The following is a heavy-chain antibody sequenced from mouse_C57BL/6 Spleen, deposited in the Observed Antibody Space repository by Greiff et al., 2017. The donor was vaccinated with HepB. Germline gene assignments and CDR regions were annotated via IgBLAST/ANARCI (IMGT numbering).Heavy chain of an antibody. CDR3: ARSAYYYGSSQYYFDY. CDR2: INPGSGGT. J-gene: IGHJ2*01. CDR1: GYAFTNYL. Sequence: QVQLQQSGAELVRPGTSVKVSCKASGYAFTNYLIEWVKQRPGQGLEWIGVINPGSGGTNYNEKFKGKATLTADKSSSTAYMQLSSLTSEDSAVYFWARSAYYYGSSQYYFDYWCQGTTLTVSS. D-gene: IGHD1-1*01. V-gene: IGHV1-54*01.